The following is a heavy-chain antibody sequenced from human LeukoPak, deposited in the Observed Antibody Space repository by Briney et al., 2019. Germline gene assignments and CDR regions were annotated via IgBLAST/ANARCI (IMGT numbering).Heavy chain of an antibody. CDR2: INHSGST. Sequence: SETLSLTCAVYGGSFSGYYWSWVRQPPGKGLEWIGEINHSGSTNYNPSLKSRVTISVDTSKNQFSLKLSSVTAADTAVYYCARVAARRDSYYYYGMDVWGQGTTVTVSS. D-gene: IGHD6-6*01. V-gene: IGHV4-34*01. CDR1: GGSFSGYY. J-gene: IGHJ6*02. CDR3: ARVAARRDSYYYYGMDV.